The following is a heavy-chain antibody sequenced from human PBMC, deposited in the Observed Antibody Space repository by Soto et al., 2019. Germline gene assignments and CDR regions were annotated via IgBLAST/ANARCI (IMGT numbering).Heavy chain of an antibody. J-gene: IGHJ6*04. CDR1: GYTFTSYG. CDR3: ARFGGYSYGPGPGWQGSGDV. D-gene: IGHD5-18*01. V-gene: IGHV1-18*01. Sequence: QVQLVQSGAEVKKPGASVKVSCKASGYTFTSYGISWVRQAPGQGLEWMGWISAYNGNTNYAQKLRGRVNMTTDTPTRTAYMELRSLRSDDTAVYYCARFGGYSYGPGPGWQGSGDVWGKGTTVTVSS. CDR2: ISAYNGNT.